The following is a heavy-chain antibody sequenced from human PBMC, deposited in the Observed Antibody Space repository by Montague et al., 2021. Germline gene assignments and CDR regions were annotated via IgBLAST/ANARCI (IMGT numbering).Heavy chain of an antibody. CDR2: IHHIGIT. V-gene: IGHV4-34*01. CDR1: AWSFSAYY. CDR3: ARRSRLKSPVDY. J-gene: IGHJ4*02. Sequence: SETLSLTCAVSAWSFSAYYWDLIRQSQGKGLEWIGEIHHIGITYYNPSLNSRLTISFGTSKNQFSLKLNSVTAADTAVYFCARRSRLKSPVDYWGQGTLVYVSS.